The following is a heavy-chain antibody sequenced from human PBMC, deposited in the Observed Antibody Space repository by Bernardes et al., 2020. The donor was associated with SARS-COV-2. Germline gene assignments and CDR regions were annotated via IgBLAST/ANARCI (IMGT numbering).Heavy chain of an antibody. CDR2: ISDNGGTT. Sequence: GGSLRLSCSASGFTLRSYAMHWVRQAPGRGLEYVSGISDNGGTTYYADSVNGRFTISRDNSKNTLYLQMSSLRADDTAMYYCVKERVSGWYDFDYWGQGTLVTVSS. J-gene: IGHJ4*02. CDR1: GFTLRSYA. CDR3: VKERVSGWYDFDY. D-gene: IGHD6-19*01. V-gene: IGHV3-64D*06.